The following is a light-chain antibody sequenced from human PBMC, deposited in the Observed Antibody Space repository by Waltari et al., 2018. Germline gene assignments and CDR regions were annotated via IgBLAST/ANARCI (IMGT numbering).Light chain of an antibody. V-gene: IGKV1-12*02. CDR1: QGISNY. J-gene: IGKJ3*01. CDR2: GTS. CDR3: QPSSGLPFT. Sequence: DIQMIQSPSSVSASVGDRVTITCRASQGISNYLAWYQQKPGKAPKLLISGTSNLQSGVPSRFSGSGSGRDFTLTISSLQPEDLATYDCQPSSGLPFTFGPGTKVDI.